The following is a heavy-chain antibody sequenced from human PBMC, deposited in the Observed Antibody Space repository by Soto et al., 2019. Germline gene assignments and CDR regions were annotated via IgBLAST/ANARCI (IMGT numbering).Heavy chain of an antibody. V-gene: IGHV3-33*01. CDR3: ARDRQKRGYGDYNA. D-gene: IGHD4-17*01. CDR1: GFTFSSYG. Sequence: QVQLVESGGGVVQPGRSLRLSCAASGFTFSSYGMHWVRQAPGKGLEWVAVIWYDGSNKYYADSVKGRFTISRDNSKNTLYLQMNILRAEDTAVYYCARDRQKRGYGDYNAWGQGTLVTVSS. CDR2: IWYDGSNK. J-gene: IGHJ5*02.